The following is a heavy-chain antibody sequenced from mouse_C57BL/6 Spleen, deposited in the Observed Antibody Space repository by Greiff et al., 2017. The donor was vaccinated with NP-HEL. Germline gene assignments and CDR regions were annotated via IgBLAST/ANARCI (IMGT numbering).Heavy chain of an antibody. CDR1: GYAFSSYW. Sequence: VQLQQSGAELVKPGASVKISCKASGYAFSSYWMNWVKQRPGKGLEWIGQIYPGDGDTNYNGKFKGKATLTADKSSSTAYMQLSSLTSEDSAVYFCAREGDYDYPYYAMDYWGQGTSVTVSS. CDR3: AREGDYDYPYYAMDY. D-gene: IGHD2-4*01. CDR2: IYPGDGDT. V-gene: IGHV1-80*01. J-gene: IGHJ4*01.